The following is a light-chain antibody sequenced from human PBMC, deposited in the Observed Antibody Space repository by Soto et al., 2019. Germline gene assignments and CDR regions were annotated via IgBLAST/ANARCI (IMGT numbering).Light chain of an antibody. CDR3: HQYGSSRRT. CDR1: QSVSSSY. J-gene: IGKJ1*01. Sequence: EIVLTQSPGTLSLSPGERATLSCRASQSVSSSYLAWYQQKPGQAPRLPIYGASSRATGIPDRFSGSGSGLDITPTINRLEPTDFAVYYCHQYGSSRRTFGQGTKVEIK. CDR2: GAS. V-gene: IGKV3-20*01.